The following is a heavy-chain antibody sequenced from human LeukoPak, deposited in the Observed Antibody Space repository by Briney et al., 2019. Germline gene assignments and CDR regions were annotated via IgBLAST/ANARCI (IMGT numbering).Heavy chain of an antibody. CDR2: IKHSGST. CDR1: GGSFSGYY. D-gene: IGHD6-19*01. V-gene: IGHV4-34*01. Sequence: SETLSLTCAVYGGSFSGYYWSWIRQPPGKGLEWIGEIKHSGSTNYNPSLKSRVTISVDTSKNQFSLKLSSVTAADTAVYYCARGNGSGWYHDYWGQGTLVTVSS. CDR3: ARGNGSGWYHDY. J-gene: IGHJ4*02.